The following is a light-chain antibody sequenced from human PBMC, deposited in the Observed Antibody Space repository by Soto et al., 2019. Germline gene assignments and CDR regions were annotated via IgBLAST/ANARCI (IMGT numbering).Light chain of an antibody. CDR2: AAS. V-gene: IGKV1-39*01. CDR3: QQSYSGPWT. Sequence: DIQMTQSPSSLSASVGDRVTITCRASLSISNYLNWFQQQPGKAPKLLIYAASNFDSGVPSRFSGSGSGTDFTLTISSLQPEDFPTYYCQQSYSGPWTFGQGTKVEIK. J-gene: IGKJ1*01. CDR1: LSISNY.